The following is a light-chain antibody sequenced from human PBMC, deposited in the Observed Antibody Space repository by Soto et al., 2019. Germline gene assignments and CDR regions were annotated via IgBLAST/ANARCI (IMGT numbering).Light chain of an antibody. CDR2: GVS. J-gene: IGKJ2*01. Sequence: EIVLTQSPGTLSLSPGAGTTLSCRASQSITSSYLAWYQQKPGQAPRHLIYGVSTRATGIRDRFSGSGSGTDFTITSSSLESEDFGVYYCQQYGSSPRTVGQGTKLEIK. CDR1: QSITSSY. V-gene: IGKV3-20*01. CDR3: QQYGSSPRT.